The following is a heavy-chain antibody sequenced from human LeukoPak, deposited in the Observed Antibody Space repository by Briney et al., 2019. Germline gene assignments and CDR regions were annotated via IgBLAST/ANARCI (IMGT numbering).Heavy chain of an antibody. CDR1: GFTFSSYS. J-gene: IGHJ6*02. CDR3: ARFRLTMVRGVIPSYGMDV. V-gene: IGHV3-21*01. CDR2: ISSSSSYI. D-gene: IGHD3-10*01. Sequence: GGSLRLSCAASGFTFSSYSMNWVRQAPGKGLEWVSSISSSSSYIYYADSVKGRFTISRDNAKNSLYLQMNSLRAEDTAVYYCARFRLTMVRGVIPSYGMDVWGQGTTVTVSS.